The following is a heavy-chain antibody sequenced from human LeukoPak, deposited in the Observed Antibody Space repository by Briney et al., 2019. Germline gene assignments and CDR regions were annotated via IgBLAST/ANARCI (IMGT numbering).Heavy chain of an antibody. V-gene: IGHV3-15*01. CDR3: SRDVESSQ. CDR1: GFTFSNAW. CDR2: IKRKSDGETT. Sequence: GGSLRLSCAASGFTFSNAWMSWVRQAPGKGLEWVGRIKRKSDGETTDYAAPVKGIFTISRDDSKNALYLQMNSLKTEDTAVYYCSRDVESSQWGQGTLVIVSS. J-gene: IGHJ4*02.